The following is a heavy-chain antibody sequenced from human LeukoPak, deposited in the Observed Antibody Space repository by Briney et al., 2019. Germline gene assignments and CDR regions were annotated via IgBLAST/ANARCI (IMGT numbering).Heavy chain of an antibody. J-gene: IGHJ1*01. Sequence: QAGGSLRLSCAASGFTFSSYSMNWVRQAPGKGLEWVSYISSSSSTIYYADSVKGRFTISRDNAKNSLYLQMNSLRAEDTAVYYCARAQRAAAGTDWGQGTLVTVSS. CDR1: GFTFSSYS. CDR3: ARAQRAAAGTD. D-gene: IGHD6-13*01. CDR2: ISSSSSTI. V-gene: IGHV3-48*01.